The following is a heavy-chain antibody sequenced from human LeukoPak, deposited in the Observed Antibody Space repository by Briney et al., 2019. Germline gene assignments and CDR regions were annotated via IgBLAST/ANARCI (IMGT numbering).Heavy chain of an antibody. V-gene: IGHV3-66*01. D-gene: IGHD6-13*01. Sequence: GGSLRLSCAASGFTVSDNYMSWVRQAPGKGLEWVSVFYSGGSTRYADSVKGRFTISRDNSKNTLYLQLNSLRAEDTAVYFCASSSWYGGPYSLDYWGQGTLVTVSS. CDR1: GFTVSDNY. J-gene: IGHJ4*02. CDR3: ASSSWYGGPYSLDY. CDR2: FYSGGST.